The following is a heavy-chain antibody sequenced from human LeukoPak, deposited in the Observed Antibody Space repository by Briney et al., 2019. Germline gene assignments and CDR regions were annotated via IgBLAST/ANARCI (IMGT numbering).Heavy chain of an antibody. J-gene: IGHJ5*02. CDR1: GGSFSGYY. D-gene: IGHD6-13*01. V-gene: IGHV4-34*01. CDR3: ARRGGDSSSWYGEFWFDP. Sequence: SETLSLTCAVYGGSFSGYYWSWIRQPPGKGLEWIGEINHSGSTNYNPSLKSRVTISVDTSKNQFSLKLSSVTAADTAVYYCARRGGDSSSWYGEFWFDPWGQGTLVTVSS. CDR2: INHSGST.